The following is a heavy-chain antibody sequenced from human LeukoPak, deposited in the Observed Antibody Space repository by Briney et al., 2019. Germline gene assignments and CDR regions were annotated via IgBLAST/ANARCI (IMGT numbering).Heavy chain of an antibody. J-gene: IGHJ4*02. Sequence: GGSLRLSCAASGFNFSRYSMTWVRQAPGEGLEWVSSISSSSRYIYYEDSVKGRFTISRDNAKNPLYLQMNSLRAEDTAVYCCARADGGGNLIWFDYWGQGTLVTVSS. CDR2: ISSSSRYI. CDR1: GFNFSRYS. V-gene: IGHV3-21*01. D-gene: IGHD3-16*01. CDR3: ARADGGGNLIWFDY.